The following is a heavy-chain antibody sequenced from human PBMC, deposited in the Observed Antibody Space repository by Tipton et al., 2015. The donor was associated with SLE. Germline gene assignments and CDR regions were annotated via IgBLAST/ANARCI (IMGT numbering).Heavy chain of an antibody. V-gene: IGHV4-59*11. J-gene: IGHJ1*01. Sequence: GLVKPSETLSLTCTVSGGSISSHYWSWIRRPPGKGLEWIGYIYYSGSTNYNPSLKSRVTISVDTSKNQFSLKLSSVTAADTAVYYCASLPGGRVGATAYFQHWGQGTLVTVSS. CDR2: IYYSGST. D-gene: IGHD1-26*01. CDR3: ASLPGGRVGATAYFQH. CDR1: GGSISSHY.